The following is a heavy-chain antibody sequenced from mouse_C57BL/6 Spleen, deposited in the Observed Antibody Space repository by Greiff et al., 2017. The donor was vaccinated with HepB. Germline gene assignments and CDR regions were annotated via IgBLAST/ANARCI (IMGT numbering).Heavy chain of an antibody. Sequence: VQLQQSGAELARPGASVKLSCKASGYTFTSYGISWVKQRTGQGLEWIGEIYHRSGNTYYNEKFKGKATLTADKSSSTAYMELRSLTSKDSAVYCCARYDYFAYWGQGTLVTVSA. V-gene: IGHV1-81*01. J-gene: IGHJ3*01. CDR2: IYHRSGNT. CDR3: ARYDYFAY. CDR1: GYTFTSYG. D-gene: IGHD2-4*01.